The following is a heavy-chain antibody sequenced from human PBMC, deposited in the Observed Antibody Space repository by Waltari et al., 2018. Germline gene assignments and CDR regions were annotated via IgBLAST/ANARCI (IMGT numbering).Heavy chain of an antibody. CDR1: GGSVSSGRYY. V-gene: IGHV4-61*01. Sequence: QVQLQESGPGLVKPSATLSLTCTVSGGSVSSGRYYWSWIRHPPGKGLEWIGYIYYSGSTNYNPSLKSRVTISVDTSKNQFSLKLSSVTAADTAVYYCARGVRYFDWLLENFDYWGQGTLVTVSS. J-gene: IGHJ4*02. CDR2: IYYSGST. D-gene: IGHD3-9*01. CDR3: ARGVRYFDWLLENFDY.